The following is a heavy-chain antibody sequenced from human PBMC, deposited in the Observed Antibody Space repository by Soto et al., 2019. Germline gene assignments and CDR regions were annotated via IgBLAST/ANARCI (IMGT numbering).Heavy chain of an antibody. J-gene: IGHJ4*02. Sequence: GGSLRLSCAASGFTFSSYAMHWVRQAPGKGLERVAVISYDGTNKYYADSVKGRFTISKDNSKNTLYLQMNSLRAEDTALYYCARGAQIQIWFGELLSPIGYFDYWGQGTLVTVSS. D-gene: IGHD3-10*01. CDR2: ISYDGTNK. CDR3: ARGAQIQIWFGELLSPIGYFDY. CDR1: GFTFSSYA. V-gene: IGHV3-30-3*01.